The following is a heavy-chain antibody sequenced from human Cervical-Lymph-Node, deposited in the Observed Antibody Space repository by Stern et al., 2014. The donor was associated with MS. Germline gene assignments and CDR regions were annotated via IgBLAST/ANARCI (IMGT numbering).Heavy chain of an antibody. D-gene: IGHD4-11*01. CDR1: GFSFTGHT. CDR3: AREDYRNYSPHIDY. CDR2: ISYDGSKK. J-gene: IGHJ4*02. V-gene: IGHV3-30-3*01. Sequence: VQLVESGGGVVQPGRSLRLSCAASGFSFTGHTMHWVRQAPGKGLEWVTSISYDGSKKQYAGTVKGRFTISRDTSKNTLHLQMNSLRVEDTALYYCAREDYRNYSPHIDYWGQGTLVTVSS.